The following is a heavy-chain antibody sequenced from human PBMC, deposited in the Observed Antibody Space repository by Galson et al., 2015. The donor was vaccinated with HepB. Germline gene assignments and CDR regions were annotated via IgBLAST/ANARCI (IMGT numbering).Heavy chain of an antibody. J-gene: IGHJ4*01. CDR1: GYTFTSYA. Sequence: SVKVSCKASGYTFTSYAMNWVRQAPGQGLEWMGWINTNTGNPTYAQGFTGRFVFSLDTSVSTAYLQISSLKAEDTAVYYCARGWPNYYDSSGYSDFDYWGQGTLVTVSS. CDR2: INTNTGNP. CDR3: ARGWPNYYDSSGYSDFDY. V-gene: IGHV7-4-1*02. D-gene: IGHD3-22*01.